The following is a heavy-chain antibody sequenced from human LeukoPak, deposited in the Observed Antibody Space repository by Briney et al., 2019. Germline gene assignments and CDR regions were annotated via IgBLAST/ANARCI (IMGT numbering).Heavy chain of an antibody. Sequence: GGSLRLSCAASGFTFSRYSMNWVRQAPGKGLEWVSYISDTSRTIYYADSVQGRFTISRDNAKNTVYLQMNSLRAEDTAVYYCAKAEPASGYDYWGQGTLVTVSS. CDR2: ISDTSRTI. CDR1: GFTFSRYS. J-gene: IGHJ4*02. CDR3: AKAEPASGYDY. D-gene: IGHD6-13*01. V-gene: IGHV3-48*01.